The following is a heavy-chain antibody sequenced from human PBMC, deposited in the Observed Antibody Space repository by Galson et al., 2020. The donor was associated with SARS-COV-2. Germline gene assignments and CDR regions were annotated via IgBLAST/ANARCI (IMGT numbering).Heavy chain of an antibody. V-gene: IGHV4-39*01. D-gene: IGHD3-10*01. CDR1: GGFISSDGYY. Sequence: ASETLSLTCTVSGGFISSDGYYWGWIRQPPGKGLEWIGSIYHSGNTHYNASLKSRVTISVDTSKSQFSLKLTSVTAADTAVYYCARHHWENTALRGVDYCYFDLWGRGTLVTVSS. CDR2: IYHSGNT. J-gene: IGHJ2*01. CDR3: ARHHWENTALRGVDYCYFDL.